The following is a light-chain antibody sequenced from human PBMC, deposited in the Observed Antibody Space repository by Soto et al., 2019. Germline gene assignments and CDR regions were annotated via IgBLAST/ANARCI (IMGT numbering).Light chain of an antibody. J-gene: IGLJ1*01. V-gene: IGLV1-44*01. Sequence: QSVLTQPPSASGTPGQRVTISCSGSSSNIGSNTVNWYQQLPGTAPKLLIYSNNQRPSGVPDRFSGSKSGTSASLAISGLQSEDEADYYCAAWVDSLNGSHVFGTGTKVTVL. CDR2: SNN. CDR1: SSNIGSNT. CDR3: AAWVDSLNGSHV.